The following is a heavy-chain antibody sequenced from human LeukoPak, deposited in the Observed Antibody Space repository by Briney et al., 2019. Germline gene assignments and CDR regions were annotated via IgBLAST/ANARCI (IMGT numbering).Heavy chain of an antibody. CDR1: GGSISSYY. CDR2: IYYSGST. J-gene: IGHJ4*02. CDR3: ARGRWSSGWFDY. Sequence: PSEILSLTCTVSGGSISSYYWNWIRQPPGKGLEWIGYIYYSGSTNYNPSLKSRVTISVDTSKNQFSLKLSSVTAADAAVYYCARGRWSSGWFDYWGQGTLVTVSS. V-gene: IGHV4-59*01. D-gene: IGHD6-19*01.